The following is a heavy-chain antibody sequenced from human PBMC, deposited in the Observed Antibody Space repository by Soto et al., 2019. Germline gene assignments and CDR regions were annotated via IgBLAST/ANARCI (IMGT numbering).Heavy chain of an antibody. Sequence: QVQLVQSGAEVKKPGASVKVSCKASGYTFTSYGISWVRQAPGQGLEWMGWISAYNGNTNYAQKLQGRVTMTTDTSTSTAYMELRSLRSDDTAVYYCARDRLRYFDWLLEGDSIFDYCGQGTLVTVSS. CDR2: ISAYNGNT. D-gene: IGHD3-9*01. CDR3: ARDRLRYFDWLLEGDSIFDY. V-gene: IGHV1-18*01. CDR1: GYTFTSYG. J-gene: IGHJ4*02.